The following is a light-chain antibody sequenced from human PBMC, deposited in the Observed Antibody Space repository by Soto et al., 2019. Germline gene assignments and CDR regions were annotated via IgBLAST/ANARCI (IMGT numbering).Light chain of an antibody. Sequence: DIQMTQSPSTLSASVGDRVTITCRASQSISSWLAWYQQKAGEAPKLLIYKASSLESGVPSRFSGSGSGTEFTLTISSLQSDDFATYYCQQYNSDPWTFCQGTKVEIK. CDR1: QSISSW. CDR2: KAS. J-gene: IGKJ1*01. V-gene: IGKV1-5*03. CDR3: QQYNSDPWT.